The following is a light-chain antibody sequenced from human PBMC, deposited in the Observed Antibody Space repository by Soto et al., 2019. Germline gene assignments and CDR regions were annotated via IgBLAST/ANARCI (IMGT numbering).Light chain of an antibody. CDR2: GTS. V-gene: IGKV3-20*01. CDR1: QSVPRSY. Sequence: ESGLTQSPRTLSSSAGERATLSCGASQSVPRSYLAWYQQKPGQAPRLLIYGTSSRATGIPDRFSGIGSGTDFTLTISRLEPEDFAVFYCQQYGSSITFGQGTRLEIK. J-gene: IGKJ5*01. CDR3: QQYGSSIT.